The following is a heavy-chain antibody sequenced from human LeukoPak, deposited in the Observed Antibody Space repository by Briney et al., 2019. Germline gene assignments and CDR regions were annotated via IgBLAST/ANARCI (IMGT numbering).Heavy chain of an antibody. CDR3: ARADSSWGVLNWFDP. D-gene: IGHD6-13*01. J-gene: IGHJ5*02. CDR1: GGSISSGSYY. Sequence: PSQTLSLTCTVSGGSISSGSYYWSWIRQPAGKGLEWIGYIYYSGSTNYNPSLKSRVTISVDTSKNQFSLKLSSVTAADTAVYYCARADSSWGVLNWFDPWGQGTLVTVSS. CDR2: IYYSGST. V-gene: IGHV4-61*10.